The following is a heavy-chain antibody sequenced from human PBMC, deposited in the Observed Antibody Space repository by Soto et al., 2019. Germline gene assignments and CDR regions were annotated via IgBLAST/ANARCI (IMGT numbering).Heavy chain of an antibody. D-gene: IGHD2-15*01. CDR1: GGSISSGGYY. CDR3: ARGDIVVVVAATVSRFDP. J-gene: IGHJ5*02. V-gene: IGHV4-31*03. Sequence: SETLSLTCTVSGGSISSGGYYWSWIRQHPGKGLEWIGYIYYSGSTYYNPSLKSRVTISVDTSKNQFSLKLSSVTAADTAVYYCARGDIVVVVAATVSRFDPWGQGTLVTVSS. CDR2: IYYSGST.